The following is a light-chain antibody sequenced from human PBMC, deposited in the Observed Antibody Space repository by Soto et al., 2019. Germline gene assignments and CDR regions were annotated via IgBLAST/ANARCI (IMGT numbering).Light chain of an antibody. CDR2: GGS. CDR3: QQHSYWPPWT. Sequence: EIVLTQSPGTLSLSPGERATLSCRASQSLTNSRLAWYQQKPGQAPKVLIYGGSNRATGIPDRFSGSGSGTDFTLTISNLEPEDFAVYYCQQHSYWPPWTFGQGTRVEIQ. CDR1: QSLTNSR. V-gene: IGKV3D-20*02. J-gene: IGKJ1*01.